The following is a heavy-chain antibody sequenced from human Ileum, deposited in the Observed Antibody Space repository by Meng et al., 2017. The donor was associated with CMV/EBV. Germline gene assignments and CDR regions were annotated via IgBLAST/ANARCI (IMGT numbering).Heavy chain of an antibody. CDR2: ISSDGSNK. D-gene: IGHD2-21*01. J-gene: IGHJ4*02. V-gene: IGHV3-23*03. CDR1: GFTFSKYA. Sequence: GESLKISCVTSGFTFSKYAMSWVRHVSGKGLEWLSNISSDGSNKHYAESVKGRCTISRDNSKDTLYLDLSSLGGDDTAIYYCAKQSVVASIWAPYEHWGQGAQVTGSS. CDR3: AKQSVVASIWAPYEH.